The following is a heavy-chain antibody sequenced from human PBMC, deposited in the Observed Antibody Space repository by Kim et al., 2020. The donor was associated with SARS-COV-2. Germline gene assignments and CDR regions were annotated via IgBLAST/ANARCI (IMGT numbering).Heavy chain of an antibody. J-gene: IGHJ4*02. Sequence: YADSVKGRFTISRDNSKNTLYLQMNSLRAEDTAVYYCAKARIVGGSFDYWGQGTLVTVSS. V-gene: IGHV3-23*01. D-gene: IGHD1-26*01. CDR3: AKARIVGGSFDY.